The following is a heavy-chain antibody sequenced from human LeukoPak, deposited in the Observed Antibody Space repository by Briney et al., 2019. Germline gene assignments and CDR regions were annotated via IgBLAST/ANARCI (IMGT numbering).Heavy chain of an antibody. D-gene: IGHD3-22*01. CDR1: GGTFSSYA. J-gene: IGHJ3*02. V-gene: IGHV1-69*04. CDR2: IIPILGIA. CDR3: ARDSSPITRIVVPPYAFDI. Sequence: SVKVSCKASGGTFSSYAISWVRQAPGQGLEWMGRIIPILGIANYAQKFQGRVTITADKSTSTAYMELSSLRSEDTAVYYCARDSSPITRIVVPPYAFDIWGQGTMVTVSS.